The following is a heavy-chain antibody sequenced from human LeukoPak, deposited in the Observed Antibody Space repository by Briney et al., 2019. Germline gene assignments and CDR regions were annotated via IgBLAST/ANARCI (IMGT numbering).Heavy chain of an antibody. J-gene: IGHJ4*02. V-gene: IGHV1-3*01. CDR2: INAGNGDT. D-gene: IGHD4-17*01. Sequence: ASVKVSCKTSGYTFTSYAMHWVRQAPGQRLEWMGWINAGNGDTKYSQKFQGRVTITRNTSTSTAYMELSSLRSEDTAVYYCSYGETPFDYWGQGTLVTVSS. CDR3: SYGETPFDY. CDR1: GYTFTSYA.